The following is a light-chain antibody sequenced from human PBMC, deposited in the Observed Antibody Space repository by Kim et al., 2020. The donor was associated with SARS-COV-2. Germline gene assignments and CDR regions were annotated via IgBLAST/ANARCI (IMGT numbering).Light chain of an antibody. J-gene: IGKJ4*01. CDR2: GAS. CDR1: QSVSSSY. CDR3: QQYGSSPLT. V-gene: IGKV3-20*01. Sequence: SPGEGATLSCTARQSVSSSYLAWYQQKPGQAPRLLMYGASSRAAGIPDRFSCSGSGTDFTLTISRLEPEDFAVYYCQQYGSSPLTFGGGTKVDIK.